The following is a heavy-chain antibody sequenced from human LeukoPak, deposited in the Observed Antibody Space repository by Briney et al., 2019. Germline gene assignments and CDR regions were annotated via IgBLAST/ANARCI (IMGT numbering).Heavy chain of an antibody. CDR3: ARCEKYSGYDLWALYFDY. CDR2: INHSGST. J-gene: IGHJ4*02. Sequence: SETLSLTCAVYGGSFSGYYWRWIRRPPGKGLEWIGEINHSGSTNYNPSLKSRVTISVDTSKNQFSLKLSSVTAADTAVYYCARCEKYSGYDLWALYFDYWGQGTLVTVSS. CDR1: GGSFSGYY. V-gene: IGHV4-34*01. D-gene: IGHD5-12*01.